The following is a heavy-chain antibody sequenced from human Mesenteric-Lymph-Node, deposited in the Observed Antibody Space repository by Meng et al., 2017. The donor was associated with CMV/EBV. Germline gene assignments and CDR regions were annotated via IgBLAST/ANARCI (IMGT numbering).Heavy chain of an antibody. D-gene: IGHD5-12*01. CDR3: ARTRGYDPTDLDY. Sequence: SETLSLTCTVSGGSISSYYWSWIRQPPGKGLEWIGYIYYTGSTNYNPSLKSRVTISVDTSKNQFSLKLSSVTAADTAVYYCARTRGYDPTDLDYWGQGTLVTVSS. CDR1: GGSISSYY. V-gene: IGHV4-59*12. J-gene: IGHJ4*02. CDR2: IYYTGST.